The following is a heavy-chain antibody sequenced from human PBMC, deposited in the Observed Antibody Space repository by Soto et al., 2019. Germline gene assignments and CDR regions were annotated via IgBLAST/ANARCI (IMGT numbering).Heavy chain of an antibody. CDR1: GDSVSSGDSY. CDR3: VRGGNPYHYATSVPSTFDK. CDR2: TSFSGYT. V-gene: IGHV4-30-4*01. D-gene: IGHD3-22*01. J-gene: IGHJ4*02. Sequence: QVQLQESGPGLVKPSQTLSLTCSVSGDSVSSGDSYWSWIHQPPGKALEWIGYTSFSGYTSYSPSLKRRVTISVDMSKSQFSLRLTSVTAAETAVYYCVRGGNPYHYATSVPSTFDKWGQGTLVSVSS.